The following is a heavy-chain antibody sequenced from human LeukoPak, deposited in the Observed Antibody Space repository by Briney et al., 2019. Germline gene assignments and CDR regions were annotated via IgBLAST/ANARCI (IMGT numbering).Heavy chain of an antibody. Sequence: SVKVSCTASGGTFSSYAISWVRQAPGQGLEWMGRIIPILGIANYAQKFQGRVTITADKSTSTAYMELSSLRSEDTAVYYCAGRGYYYDSSGYYPHWGQGTLVTVSS. CDR1: GGTFSSYA. CDR2: IIPILGIA. J-gene: IGHJ1*01. D-gene: IGHD3-22*01. CDR3: AGRGYYYDSSGYYPH. V-gene: IGHV1-69*04.